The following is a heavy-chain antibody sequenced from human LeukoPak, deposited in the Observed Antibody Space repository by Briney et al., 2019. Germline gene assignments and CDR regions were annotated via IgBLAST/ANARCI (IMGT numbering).Heavy chain of an antibody. J-gene: IGHJ4*02. D-gene: IGHD1-26*01. CDR1: GFTFSSYA. CDR2: IRYDGSNK. Sequence: GGSLRLSCAASGFTFSSYAMSWVRQAPGKGLEWVAFIRYDGSNKYYADSVKGRFTISRDNSKNTLYLQMNNLRAEDTAVYYCASRPPSETYFAVFDYWGQGTLVTVSS. CDR3: ASRPPSETYFAVFDY. V-gene: IGHV3-30*02.